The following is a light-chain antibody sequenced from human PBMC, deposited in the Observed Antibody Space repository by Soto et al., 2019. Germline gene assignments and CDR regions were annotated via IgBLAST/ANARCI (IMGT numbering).Light chain of an antibody. CDR2: AAS. V-gene: IGKV1-39*01. J-gene: IGKJ1*01. CDR3: QQSYSTPSWT. Sequence: DIQMTQSPSSLSASVGNKVIITCRASQSITNYLNRYQQKPGKAPKLLIYAASSLQSGVPSRFSGSGSGTDFTLTISSLQPEDFATYYCQQSYSTPSWTFGQGTKVEIK. CDR1: QSITNY.